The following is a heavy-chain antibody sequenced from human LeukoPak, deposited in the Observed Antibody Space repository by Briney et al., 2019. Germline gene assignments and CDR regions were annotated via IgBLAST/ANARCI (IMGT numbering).Heavy chain of an antibody. J-gene: IGHJ4*02. D-gene: IGHD3-22*01. CDR1: EYIFTNYV. Sequence: GASVKVSCKASEYIFTNYVLHWVRQAPGQGLEWMGWINTNTGNPTYAQGFTGRFVFSLDTSVSTAYLQISSLKADDTAMYYCARGDYDTHGYQTRWGQGTLVTVSS. V-gene: IGHV7-4-1*02. CDR2: INTNTGNP. CDR3: ARGDYDTHGYQTR.